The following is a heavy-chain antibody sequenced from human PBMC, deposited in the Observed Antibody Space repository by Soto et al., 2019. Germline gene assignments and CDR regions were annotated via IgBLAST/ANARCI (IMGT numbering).Heavy chain of an antibody. CDR2: ISGSGDTT. CDR3: VKDDGGYPSTAPH. D-gene: IGHD4-17*01. Sequence: EVRLVESGGGLVQPGGSLRLSCAASGITISNYPMSWVRQAPGKGLDWVSGISGSGDTTYDADSAKGRFTISKDISKNSLFLQLDSLGVEDSALYFCVKDDGGYPSTAPHWGQGTLVTVSP. J-gene: IGHJ4*02. V-gene: IGHV3-23*04. CDR1: GITISNYP.